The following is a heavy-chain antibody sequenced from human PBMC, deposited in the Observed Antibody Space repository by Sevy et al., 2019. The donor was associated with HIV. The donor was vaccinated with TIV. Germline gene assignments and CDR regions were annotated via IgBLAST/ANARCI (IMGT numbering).Heavy chain of an antibody. V-gene: IGHV3-33*08. CDR3: ARGLDTEISLHHVMRSFEWVFRRKSFDY. D-gene: IGHD3-3*01. J-gene: IGHJ4*02. Sequence: GGSLRLSCEGSGFSFGTYSMHWVRQAPGKGLEWVGVIWYDGSKQSYADSVKGRVTFSRDNSKSTMYLDMNALRAEEMAVYYCARGLDTEISLHHVMRSFEWVFRRKSFDYWGQGALFTVSS. CDR1: GFSFGTYS. CDR2: IWYDGSKQ.